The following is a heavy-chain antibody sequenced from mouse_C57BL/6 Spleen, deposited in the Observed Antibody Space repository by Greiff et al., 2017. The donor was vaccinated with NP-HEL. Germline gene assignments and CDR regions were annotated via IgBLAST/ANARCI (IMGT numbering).Heavy chain of an antibody. V-gene: IGHV3-6*01. J-gene: IGHJ2*01. Sequence: EVQLQESGPGLVKPSQSLSLTCSVTGYSITSGYYWNWIRQPPGNKLEWMGYISYDGSNNYNPSLKNRISITRDTSKNKFFLKLNSVTTEDTATYYCASLYDSYFDYWGQGTTLTVSS. D-gene: IGHD2-4*01. CDR1: GYSITSGYY. CDR3: ASLYDSYFDY. CDR2: ISYDGSN.